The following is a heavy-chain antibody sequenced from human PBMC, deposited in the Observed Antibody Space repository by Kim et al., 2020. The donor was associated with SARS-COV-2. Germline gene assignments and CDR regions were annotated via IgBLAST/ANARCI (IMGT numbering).Heavy chain of an antibody. D-gene: IGHD3-9*01. J-gene: IGHJ4*01. CDR2: ISWNSGTI. CDR1: GFTFDDYA. Sequence: GGSLRLSCAASGFTFDDYAMHWVRQAPGKGLEWVSGISWNSGTIGYADSVKGRFTISRDNAKNSLYLQMNSLRAEDTALYFCAKDIGSPDGFDGYYFDYWGQGTLVTVSS. V-gene: IGHV3-9*01. CDR3: AKDIGSPDGFDGYYFDY.